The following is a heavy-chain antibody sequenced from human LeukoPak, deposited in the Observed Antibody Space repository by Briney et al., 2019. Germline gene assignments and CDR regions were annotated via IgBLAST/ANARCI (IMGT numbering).Heavy chain of an antibody. CDR1: GYSISSSYY. CDR3: ARHSYSSGWRPLIDY. CDR2: IYYSGST. D-gene: IGHD6-19*01. Sequence: SETLSLTCTVSGYSISSSYYWSWIRQSPGKGLEWIGYIYYSGSTNYNPSLKGRVTISVDTSKNQFSLKLSSVTAADTAVYYCARHSYSSGWRPLIDYWGQGTLVTVSS. J-gene: IGHJ4*02. V-gene: IGHV4-59*08.